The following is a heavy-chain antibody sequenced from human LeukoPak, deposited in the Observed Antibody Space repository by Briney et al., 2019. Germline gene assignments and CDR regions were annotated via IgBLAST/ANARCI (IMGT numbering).Heavy chain of an antibody. D-gene: IGHD3-10*01. CDR3: ARDTITLVRGVIGY. CDR2: INPNSGGT. Sequence: ASVKVSCKASGYTFTGYYMHWVRQAPGQGLEWMGWINPNSGGTNYAQNFQGRVTMTRDTSISTAYVELSRLTSDDTAVYYCARDTITLVRGVIGYWGQGTLVTVSS. V-gene: IGHV1-2*02. CDR1: GYTFTGYY. J-gene: IGHJ4*02.